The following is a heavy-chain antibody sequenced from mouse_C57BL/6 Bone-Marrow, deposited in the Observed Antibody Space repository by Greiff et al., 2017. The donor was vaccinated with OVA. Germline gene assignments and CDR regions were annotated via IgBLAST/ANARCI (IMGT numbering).Heavy chain of an antibody. V-gene: IGHV5-6*01. J-gene: IGHJ1*03. CDR2: ISSGGSYT. CDR1: GFTFSSYG. D-gene: IGHD1-1*01. Sequence: EVQRVESGGDLVKPGGSLKLSCAASGFTFSSYGMSWVRQTPDKRLEWVATISSGGSYTYYPDSVKGRFTISRDNAKNTLYLQMSSLKSEDTAMYYCARQGYYGSGYWWYFDVWGTGTTVTVSS. CDR3: ARQGYYGSGYWWYFDV.